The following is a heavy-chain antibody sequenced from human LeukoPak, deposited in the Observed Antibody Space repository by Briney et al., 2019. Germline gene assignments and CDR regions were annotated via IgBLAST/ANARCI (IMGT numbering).Heavy chain of an antibody. V-gene: IGHV3-64*05. CDR2: IGPNGAST. CDR3: VKDLTGTWTFDY. Sequence: GGSLRLSCSTSGFIFSNHFMHWVRQAPGKGLEYVSSIGPNGASTLYADSVKDRFTISRDNSRNALYVQLTSLRLEDTALYYCVKDLTGTWTFDYWGQGTLVTVSS. CDR1: GFIFSNHF. J-gene: IGHJ4*02. D-gene: IGHD3-9*01.